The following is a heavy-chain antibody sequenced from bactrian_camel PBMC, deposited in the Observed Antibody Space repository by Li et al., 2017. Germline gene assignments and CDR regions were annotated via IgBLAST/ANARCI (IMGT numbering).Heavy chain of an antibody. CDR1: GFTFSVYA. V-gene: IGHV3S40*01. D-gene: IGHD5*01. CDR2: INSAGDRI. Sequence: DVQLVESGGGLVQPGGSLRLSCAASGFTFSVYAMNWVRQAPGKGLEWVSGINSAGDRIYYAESVKGRFTISRDNAKNTVYLQMNSLKSEDTALYYCATDYGLGSFGYWGQGTQVTVS. J-gene: IGHJ6*01. CDR3: ATDYGLGSFGY.